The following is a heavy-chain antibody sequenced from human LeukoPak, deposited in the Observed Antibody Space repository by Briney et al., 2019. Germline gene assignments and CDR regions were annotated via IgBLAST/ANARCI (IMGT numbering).Heavy chain of an antibody. J-gene: IGHJ4*02. CDR3: AKEYCSGGSCYCSR. Sequence: GGSLRLSCAASGFTFSNSAMSWVRQAPGKGLEWVSAISGSGGSTYYADSVKGRFTISRDNSKNTLYLQMNSQRAEDTAVYYCAKEYCSGGSCYCSRWGQGTLVTVSS. D-gene: IGHD2-15*01. CDR1: GFTFSNSA. CDR2: ISGSGGST. V-gene: IGHV3-23*01.